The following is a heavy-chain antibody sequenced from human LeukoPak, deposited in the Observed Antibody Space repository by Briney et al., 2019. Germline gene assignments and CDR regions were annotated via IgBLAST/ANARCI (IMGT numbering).Heavy chain of an antibody. Sequence: ASVKVSCRASGYTFAGYYMHWVRQAPGQGLEWMGWINPNSGGTNYAQKFQGRVTMTRDTSISTAYMELSRLRSDDTAVYYCARGAHYHDSSEGYDYWGQGTLVTVSS. V-gene: IGHV1-2*02. CDR1: GYTFAGYY. CDR2: INPNSGGT. CDR3: ARGAHYHDSSEGYDY. D-gene: IGHD3-22*01. J-gene: IGHJ4*02.